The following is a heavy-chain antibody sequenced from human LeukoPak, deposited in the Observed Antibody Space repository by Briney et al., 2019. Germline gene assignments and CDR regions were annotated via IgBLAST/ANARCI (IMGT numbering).Heavy chain of an antibody. CDR3: ARVGSDSSGFTFDY. CDR1: GGSISSYY. J-gene: IGHJ4*02. D-gene: IGHD3-22*01. V-gene: IGHV4-59*08. CDR2: IYYSGST. Sequence: PSETLSLTCTVSGGSISSYYWSWIRQPPGKGLEWIGYIYYSGSTYYNPSLKSRVTISVDTSKNQFSLKLSPVTAADTAVYYCARVGSDSSGFTFDYWGQGTLVTVSS.